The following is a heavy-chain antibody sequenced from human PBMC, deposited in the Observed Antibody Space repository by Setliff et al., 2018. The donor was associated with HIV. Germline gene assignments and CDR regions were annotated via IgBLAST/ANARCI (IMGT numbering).Heavy chain of an antibody. Sequence: SETLSLTCTVSGDSISSDSYYWSWIRQPAGKGLEWIGHIYTSGSTNYNPSLQSRVTMSIDTSKNQFSLRLSSVTAADTAGYYCARCRAGGYSAYEIWGQGTLVTVSS. CDR3: ARCRAGGYSAYEI. CDR1: GDSISSDSYY. D-gene: IGHD5-12*01. CDR2: IYTSGST. V-gene: IGHV4-61*09. J-gene: IGHJ4*02.